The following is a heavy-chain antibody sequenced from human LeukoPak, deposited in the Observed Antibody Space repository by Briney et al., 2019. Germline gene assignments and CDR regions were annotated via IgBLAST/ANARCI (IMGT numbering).Heavy chain of an antibody. J-gene: IGHJ4*02. V-gene: IGHV5-51*01. CDR1: GYTFTNYW. CDR3: ARAPVGYCTNGVCYGFDY. D-gene: IGHD2-8*01. CDR2: IYPGDSDT. Sequence: GESLKISCKGSGYTFTNYWIAWVRQMPGKGLEWVGIIYPGDSDTRYSPSFQGQVTISADKSITTAYLQWSSLKASDTAMYYCARAPVGYCTNGVCYGFDYCGQGTLVTVSS.